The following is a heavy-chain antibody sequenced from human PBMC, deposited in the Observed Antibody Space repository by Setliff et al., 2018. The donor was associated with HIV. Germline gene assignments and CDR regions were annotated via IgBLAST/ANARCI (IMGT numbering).Heavy chain of an antibody. V-gene: IGHV1-69*11. CDR3: ARGYCGGDCYSSD. CDR1: GYTFTSYG. J-gene: IGHJ4*02. CDR2: IIPILGTA. Sequence: ASVKVSCKASGYTFTSYGISWVRQAPGQGLEWMGWIIPILGTANYAQKFQGRVTITADESTNTVYLELSSLRSEDTALYYCARGYCGGDCYSSDWGQGTLVTVSS. D-gene: IGHD2-21*02.